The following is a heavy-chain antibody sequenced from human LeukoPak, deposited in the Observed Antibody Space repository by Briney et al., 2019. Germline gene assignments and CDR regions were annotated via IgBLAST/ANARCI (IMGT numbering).Heavy chain of an antibody. CDR2: IWYDGSNK. CDR3: ARDGGDPPFDY. D-gene: IGHD2-21*02. Sequence: PGRSLRLSCAASGFTSSSYGMHWVRQAPGKGLEWVAVIWYDGSNKYYADSVKGRFTISRDNSKNTLYLQMNSLRAEDTAVYYCARDGGDPPFDYWGQGTLVTVSS. J-gene: IGHJ4*02. V-gene: IGHV3-33*01. CDR1: GFTSSSYG.